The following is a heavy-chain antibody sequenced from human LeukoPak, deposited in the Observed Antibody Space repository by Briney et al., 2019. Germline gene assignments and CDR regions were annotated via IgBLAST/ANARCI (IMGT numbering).Heavy chain of an antibody. CDR3: AGVRLATVTTGWFDP. CDR2: ISAYNGNT. CDR1: GYTFTSYG. D-gene: IGHD4-17*01. V-gene: IGHV1-18*01. Sequence: GASVKVSCKASGYTFTSYGISWVRQAPGQGLEWMGWISAYNGNTNYAQKLQGRVTMTTDTSTSTAYMELRSLRSDDTAVYYCAGVRLATVTTGWFDPWGQGTLVTVPS. J-gene: IGHJ5*02.